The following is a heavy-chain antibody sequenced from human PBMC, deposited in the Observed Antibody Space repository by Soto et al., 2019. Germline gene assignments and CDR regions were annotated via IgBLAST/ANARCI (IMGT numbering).Heavy chain of an antibody. D-gene: IGHD6-6*01. V-gene: IGHV1-2*02. CDR2: INAHSGGT. CDR1: GFSFTGYY. Sequence: ASVKVSCKASGFSFTGYYIHWLRQAPGQGLEWMGWINAHSGGTEYAQKFQGRVTLTRDTSIATAYLTLTSLTSDDTALYYCAKDLTRQLAYWLDPWGQGTQVAVS. CDR3: AKDLTRQLAYWLDP. J-gene: IGHJ5*02.